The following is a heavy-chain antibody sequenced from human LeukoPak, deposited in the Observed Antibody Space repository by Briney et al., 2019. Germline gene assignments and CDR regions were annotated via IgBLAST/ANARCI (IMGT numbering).Heavy chain of an antibody. Sequence: ASVKVSCTASGYTSSAYYIYWVRQAPGQGLEWMGWINTNSGGTKYAQRFQGRVTMTRDTSISTAYMEVSRLRSDNTAVYFCASSRFLEWLYLLDYWGQGTLVTVSS. D-gene: IGHD3-3*01. CDR2: INTNSGGT. J-gene: IGHJ4*02. CDR3: ASSRFLEWLYLLDY. V-gene: IGHV1-2*02. CDR1: GYTSSAYY.